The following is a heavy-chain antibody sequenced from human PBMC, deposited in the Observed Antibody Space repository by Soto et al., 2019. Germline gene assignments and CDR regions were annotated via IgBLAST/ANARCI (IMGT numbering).Heavy chain of an antibody. J-gene: IGHJ5*02. CDR1: GFTFSSYT. Sequence: EVQLLESGGGLVQPGGSLRLSCAAPGFTFSSYTMSWVRQAPGKGLEWVSGISATGGSTYYADSVKGRFTFSRDNSKNTLYLQMNSLRAEDTAVYYCAKGFIRDCGGDCTVDTWGQGTLVTVSS. D-gene: IGHD2-21*02. CDR3: AKGFIRDCGGDCTVDT. V-gene: IGHV3-23*01. CDR2: ISATGGST.